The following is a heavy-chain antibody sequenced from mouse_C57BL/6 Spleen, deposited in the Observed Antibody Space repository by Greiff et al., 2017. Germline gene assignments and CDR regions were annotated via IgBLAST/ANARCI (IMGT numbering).Heavy chain of an antibody. Sequence: VQLQQSGPELVKPGASVKIPCKASGYTFTDYNMDWVKQSHGKSLEWIGDINPNNGGTIYNQKFKGKATLTVDKSSSTAYMGLRSLTSEDTAVYYCARRGYSNYDYYAMDYWGQGTSVTVSS. CDR1: GYTFTDYN. CDR2: INPNNGGT. V-gene: IGHV1-18*01. J-gene: IGHJ4*01. D-gene: IGHD2-5*01. CDR3: ARRGYSNYDYYAMDY.